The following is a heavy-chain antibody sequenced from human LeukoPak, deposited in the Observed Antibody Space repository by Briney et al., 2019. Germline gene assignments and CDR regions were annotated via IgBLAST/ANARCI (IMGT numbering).Heavy chain of an antibody. D-gene: IGHD1-26*01. V-gene: IGHV3-23*01. CDR3: AKDVGKWESLHFSDY. CDR2: ISGSGAST. J-gene: IGHJ4*02. Sequence: GGSLRLSCLTSGFTLSTNAMSWVRQAPGKGLEWISGISGSGASTYYADSVKGRFTISRDDSRNTLYLQMNSLRGDDTAVYYCAKDVGKWESLHFSDYWGQGTLVTVSS. CDR1: GFTLSTNA.